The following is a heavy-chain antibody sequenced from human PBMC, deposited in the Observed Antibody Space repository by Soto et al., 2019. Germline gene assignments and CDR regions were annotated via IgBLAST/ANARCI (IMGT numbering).Heavy chain of an antibody. V-gene: IGHV1-8*01. CDR2: MNPNSGNT. D-gene: IGHD2-15*01. CDR3: ARSPDIVVVVAATHNWFDP. J-gene: IGHJ5*02. Sequence: VASVKVSCKASGYTFTSYDINWVRQATGQGLEWMGWMNPNSGNTGYAQKFQGRVTMTRNTSISTAYMELSSLRSEDTAVYYCARSPDIVVVVAATHNWFDPWGQGTLVTVSS. CDR1: GYTFTSYD.